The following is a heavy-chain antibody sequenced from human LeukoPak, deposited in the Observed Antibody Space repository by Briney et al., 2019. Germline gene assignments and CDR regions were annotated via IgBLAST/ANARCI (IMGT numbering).Heavy chain of an antibody. V-gene: IGHV3-48*03. J-gene: IGHJ3*02. D-gene: IGHD6-13*01. CDR2: ISSSGSTI. Sequence: GGSPRLSCAASRFTFSSYEMNWVRQTPGKGLEWVSYISSSGSTISYADSVKGRFTISRDNAKNSLYLQMNSLRADDTAVYYCAREAAADVFDIWGQGTTVTVSS. CDR1: RFTFSSYE. CDR3: AREAAADVFDI.